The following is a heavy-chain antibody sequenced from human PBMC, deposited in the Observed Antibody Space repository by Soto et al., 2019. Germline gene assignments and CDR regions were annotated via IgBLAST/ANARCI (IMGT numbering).Heavy chain of an antibody. CDR3: ARARPYTYDSSGWGFDY. CDR1: GGSISSGDYY. D-gene: IGHD3-22*01. V-gene: IGHV4-30-4*01. J-gene: IGHJ4*02. Sequence: KPSETLSLTCTVSGGSISSGDYYWSWIRQPPGKGLEWIGYIYYSGSTYYNPSLKSRVTISVDTSKNQFSLKLSSVTAADTAVYYCARARPYTYDSSGWGFDYWGQGTLVTVSS. CDR2: IYYSGST.